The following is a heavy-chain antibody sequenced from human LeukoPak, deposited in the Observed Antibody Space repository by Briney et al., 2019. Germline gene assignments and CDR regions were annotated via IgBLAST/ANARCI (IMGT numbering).Heavy chain of an antibody. J-gene: IGHJ4*02. D-gene: IGHD5-12*01. Sequence: SETLSLTCTVSGGSISSGGYYWSWIRQPPGKGLEWIGYIYHSGSTYYNPSLKSRVTISVDRSKNQFSLKLSSVTAADTAVYYCARDSSGYDHFDYWGQGTLVTVSS. CDR1: GGSISSGGYY. CDR2: IYHSGST. CDR3: ARDSSGYDHFDY. V-gene: IGHV4-30-2*01.